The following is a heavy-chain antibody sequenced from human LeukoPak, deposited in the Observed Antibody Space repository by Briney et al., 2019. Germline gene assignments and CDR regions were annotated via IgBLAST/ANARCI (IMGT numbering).Heavy chain of an antibody. V-gene: IGHV3-48*02. Sequence: PGGSLGLSCAASGFTFITYTMIWVRQAPGKGLEWVSSISSSSSTKYYADSVKGRFTISRDNANNSLYLQVASLRDEDTAIYYCARMRGPTTGALDIWGPGTMVAVSS. CDR1: GFTFITYT. D-gene: IGHD1-26*01. CDR2: ISSSSSTK. J-gene: IGHJ3*02. CDR3: ARMRGPTTGALDI.